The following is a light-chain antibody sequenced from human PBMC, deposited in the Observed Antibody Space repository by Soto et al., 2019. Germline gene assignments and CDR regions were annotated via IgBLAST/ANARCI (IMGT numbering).Light chain of an antibody. CDR3: QTLGYGIKV. V-gene: IGLV4-69*01. Sequence: QSVLTQSPSASASLGASVKLTCTLSSGHSNYAIAWHQQQSEKGPRYLMKLNSDGNHSKGDGSPDPFSGSSSGAERSLTISGLHSEEYADYYSQTLGYGIKVFGGRTKVTVL. J-gene: IGLJ2*01. CDR1: SGHSNYA. CDR2: LNSDGNH.